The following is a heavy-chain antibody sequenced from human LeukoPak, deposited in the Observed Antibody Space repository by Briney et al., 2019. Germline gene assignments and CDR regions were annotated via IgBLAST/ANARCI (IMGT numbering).Heavy chain of an antibody. CDR1: GGTFSSYA. V-gene: IGHV1-69*04. CDR3: ASDSSSWYVAFDI. J-gene: IGHJ3*02. D-gene: IGHD6-13*01. Sequence: ASVKVSCKASGGTFSSYAISWVRQAPGQGLEWMGRIIPILGIANYAQKFQGRVTITADKSTSTANMELSSLRSEDTAVYYCASDSSSWYVAFDIWGQGTMVTVSS. CDR2: IIPILGIA.